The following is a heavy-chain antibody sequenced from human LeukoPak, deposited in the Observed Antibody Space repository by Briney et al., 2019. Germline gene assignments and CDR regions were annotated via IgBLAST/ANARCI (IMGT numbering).Heavy chain of an antibody. CDR3: AREGNHYYGSSGYVDY. V-gene: IGHV4-31*03. D-gene: IGHD3-22*01. Sequence: PSETLSLTCTVSGGSISSGGYYWSWIRQHPGKGLEWIGYIYYSGSTYYNPSLKGRVTISVDTSKNQFSLKLSSVTAADTAVYYCAREGNHYYGSSGYVDYWGQGTLVTVSS. J-gene: IGHJ4*02. CDR1: GGSISSGGYY. CDR2: IYYSGST.